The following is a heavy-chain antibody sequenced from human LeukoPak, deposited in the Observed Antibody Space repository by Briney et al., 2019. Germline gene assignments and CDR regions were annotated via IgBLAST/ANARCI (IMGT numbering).Heavy chain of an antibody. CDR1: GGSFSGYY. D-gene: IGHD3-22*01. V-gene: IGHV4-34*01. J-gene: IGHJ4*02. CDR2: INHSGST. CDR3: AREYYYDSSGYFC. Sequence: SETLSHTCAVYGGSFSGYYWSWIRQPPGKGLEWIGEINHSGSTNYNPSLKSRVTISVDTSKNQFSLKLSSVTAADTAVYYCAREYYYDSSGYFCWGQGTLVTVSS.